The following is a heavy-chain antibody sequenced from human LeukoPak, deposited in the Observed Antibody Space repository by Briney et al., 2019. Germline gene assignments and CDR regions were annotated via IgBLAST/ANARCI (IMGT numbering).Heavy chain of an antibody. J-gene: IGHJ5*02. D-gene: IGHD6-13*01. CDR3: ARGAAGRTIVNWFDP. CDR1: GGSISSSSYY. V-gene: IGHV4-39*07. CDR2: IYYSGST. Sequence: SEALSLTCTGSGGSISSSSYYWGWLRQPPGEGVEWLGSIYYSGSTYYNPSLKSRVTISVDTSKNQFSLKLSSVTAADTAVYYCARGAAGRTIVNWFDPWGQGTLVTVSS.